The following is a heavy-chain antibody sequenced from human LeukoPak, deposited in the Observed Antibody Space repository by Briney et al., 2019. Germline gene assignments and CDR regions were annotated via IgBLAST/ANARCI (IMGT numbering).Heavy chain of an antibody. J-gene: IGHJ4*02. Sequence: GGSLRLSCAASGFTFSSYGMHWVRQAPGKGLEWVAVISYDGSNKYYADSVKGRFTISRDNSKNTLYLQMNSLRAEDTAVYYCARVYGSGYFYYFDYWGQGTLVTVSS. CDR1: GFTFSSYG. V-gene: IGHV3-30*03. CDR3: ARVYGSGYFYYFDY. D-gene: IGHD3-10*01. CDR2: ISYDGSNK.